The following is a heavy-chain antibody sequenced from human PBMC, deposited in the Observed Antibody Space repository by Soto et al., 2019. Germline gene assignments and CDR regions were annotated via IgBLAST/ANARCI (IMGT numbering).Heavy chain of an antibody. CDR1: GFTFSSYA. J-gene: IGHJ4*02. V-gene: IGHV3-23*01. Sequence: EVQLLESGGGLVQPGGSLRLSCAASGFTFSSYAMRWVRQAPGKGLEWVSAISGSGDSTYYADSVKGRVTISGDNSKNSRYMLMNSLRAGGTGVYYCARPGSGIYFDYWGQGTRVTVPS. D-gene: IGHD1-26*01. CDR3: ARPGSGIYFDY. CDR2: ISGSGDST.